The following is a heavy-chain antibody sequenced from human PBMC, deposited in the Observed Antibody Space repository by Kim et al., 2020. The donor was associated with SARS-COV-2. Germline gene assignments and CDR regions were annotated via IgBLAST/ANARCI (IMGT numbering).Heavy chain of an antibody. CDR1: GFTFISSA. J-gene: IGHJ4*02. CDR2: IVVGSGNT. CDR3: AASPRSSVSYYGYFDY. D-gene: IGHD1-26*01. Sequence: SVKVSCKASGFTFISSAMQWVRQARGQRLEWIGWIVVGSGNTNYAQKFQERVTITRDMSTSTAYMELSSLRSEDTAVDYCAASPRSSVSYYGYFDYWGQ. V-gene: IGHV1-58*02.